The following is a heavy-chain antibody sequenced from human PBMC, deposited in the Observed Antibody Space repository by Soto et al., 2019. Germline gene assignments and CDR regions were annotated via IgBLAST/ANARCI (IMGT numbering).Heavy chain of an antibody. D-gene: IGHD3-9*01. CDR2: IIPIFGTA. J-gene: IGHJ4*02. CDR3: ARANYDILTGYPD. CDR1: GGTFSSYA. Sequence: ASVKVSCKASGGTFSSYAISWVRQAPGQGLEWMGGIIPIFGTANYAQKFQGRVTITADESTSTAYMELSSLRSEDTAVYYCARANYDILTGYPDWGQGTLVTVSS. V-gene: IGHV1-69*13.